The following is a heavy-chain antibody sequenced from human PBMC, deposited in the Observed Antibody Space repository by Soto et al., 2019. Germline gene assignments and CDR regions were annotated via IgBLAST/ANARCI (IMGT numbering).Heavy chain of an antibody. CDR3: ARESEDLTSNFDY. Sequence: GGSLRLSCAASGFTFTRYSMNWVSQAPGKGLEWVSSISSTTNYIYYGDSMKGRFTISRDNAKNSLYLEMNSLRAEDTAVYYCARESEDLTSNFDYWGQGTLVTVSS. CDR2: ISSTTNYI. J-gene: IGHJ4*02. CDR1: GFTFTRYS. V-gene: IGHV3-21*06.